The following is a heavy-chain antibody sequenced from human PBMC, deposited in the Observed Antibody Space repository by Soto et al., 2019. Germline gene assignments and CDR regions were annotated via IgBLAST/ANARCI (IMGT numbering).Heavy chain of an antibody. CDR1: GFTFSSYA. Sequence: QVQLVESGGGVVQPGRSLRLSCAASGFTFSSYAMHWVRQAPGKGLXWVAVISYDGSNKYYADSVKGRFTISRDNSKNTLYLQMNSLRAEDTAVYYCARVGWELPFLFDYWGQGTLVTVSS. D-gene: IGHD1-26*01. CDR2: ISYDGSNK. V-gene: IGHV3-30-3*01. J-gene: IGHJ4*02. CDR3: ARVGWELPFLFDY.